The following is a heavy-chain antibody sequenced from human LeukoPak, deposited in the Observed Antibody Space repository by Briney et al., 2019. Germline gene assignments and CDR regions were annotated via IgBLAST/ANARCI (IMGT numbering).Heavy chain of an antibody. D-gene: IGHD4-17*01. J-gene: IGHJ6*02. Sequence: PSETLSLTCTVSGGSISSGGYYWSWIRQHPGKGLEWIGYIYYSGSTYYNPSLKSRVTISVDTSKNQFSLKLSSVTAADTAVYYCAGTVRSCGDSYYYYYGMDVWGQGTTVTVSS. CDR3: AGTVRSCGDSYYYYYGMDV. V-gene: IGHV4-31*03. CDR1: GGSISSGGYY. CDR2: IYYSGST.